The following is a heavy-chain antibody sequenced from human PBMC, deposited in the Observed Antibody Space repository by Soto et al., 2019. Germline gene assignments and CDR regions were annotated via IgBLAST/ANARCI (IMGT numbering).Heavy chain of an antibody. CDR1: GASISSSSDY. CDR2: IFYSGST. CDR3: ASDSSYYYDTSAYYSNWFDP. J-gene: IGHJ5*02. V-gene: IGHV4-39*01. Sequence: SLTCTVSGASISSSSDYWGWIRQPPGKGLEWIGSIFYSGSTYHNPSLKSRVTISVDRSKNQFSLKLSSVTAADTSVYYCASDSSYYYDTSAYYSNWFDPWGQGTLVTVSS. D-gene: IGHD3-22*01.